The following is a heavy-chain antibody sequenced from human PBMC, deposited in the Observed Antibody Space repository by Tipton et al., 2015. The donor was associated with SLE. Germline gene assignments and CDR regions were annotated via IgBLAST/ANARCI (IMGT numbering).Heavy chain of an antibody. CDR2: ISYTGST. Sequence: LRLSCTVSGASVSSHYWNWIRQTPGKGLEWIGSISYTGSTYYSPSLKSRVTISVDMSKNQFSLKLTSVTAADTAVYYCATSPLTLWGQGTLVTVSS. CDR3: ATSPLTL. CDR1: GASVSSHY. V-gene: IGHV4-59*02. D-gene: IGHD2-2*01. J-gene: IGHJ4*02.